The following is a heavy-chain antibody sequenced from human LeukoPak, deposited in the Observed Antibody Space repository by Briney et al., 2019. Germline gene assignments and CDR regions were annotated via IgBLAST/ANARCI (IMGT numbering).Heavy chain of an antibody. CDR3: ARGRRGSYYTFQV. D-gene: IGHD3-16*01. CDR1: GFSLSDYY. CDR2: VTSTGRST. Sequence: PGGSLRLSCAVSGFSLSDYYMNWVRQAPGKGLEWISYVTSTGRSTNYADSVKGRFTISRDSAKNSVSLQLSSLTAEDTAVYYCARGRRGSYYTFQVWGQGTLVGVSS. V-gene: IGHV3-11*01. J-gene: IGHJ4*02.